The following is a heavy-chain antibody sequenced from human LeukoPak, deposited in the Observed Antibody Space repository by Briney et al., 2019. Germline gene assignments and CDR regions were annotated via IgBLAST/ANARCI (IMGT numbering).Heavy chain of an antibody. CDR3: ARGHTMIFY. Sequence: GGSMRLSCAASGITFSDAYMSWFRQAPGRGLEWVSYISTTGDSISYAESVKGRFTISRDNAKRSLYLQMNSLRADDTAVYYCARGHTMIFYWGQGTRVTVSS. CDR2: ISTTGDSI. D-gene: IGHD3-22*01. CDR1: GITFSDAY. V-gene: IGHV3-11*01. J-gene: IGHJ4*02.